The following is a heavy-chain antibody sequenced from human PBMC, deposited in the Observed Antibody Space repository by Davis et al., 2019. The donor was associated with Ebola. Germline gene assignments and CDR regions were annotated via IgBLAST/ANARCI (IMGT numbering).Heavy chain of an antibody. CDR3: AKASLRGSDY. CDR1: GFTFSNYW. CDR2: INRDESGT. J-gene: IGHJ4*02. V-gene: IGHV3-74*01. D-gene: IGHD3-10*01. Sequence: PGGSLRLSCAASGFTFSNYWMHWVRQAPGKGLVWVSRINRDESGTTYADSVKGRFTISRDNSKNTLYLQMNSLRAEDTAVYYCAKASLRGSDYWGQGTLVTVSS.